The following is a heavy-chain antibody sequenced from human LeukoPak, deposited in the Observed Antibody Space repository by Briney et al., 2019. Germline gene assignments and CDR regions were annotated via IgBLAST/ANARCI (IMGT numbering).Heavy chain of an antibody. CDR3: AGDGHDYAFWSGPVDY. CDR2: IYYSGST. CDR1: GGSISSGDYY. V-gene: IGHV4-30-4*08. J-gene: IGHJ4*02. D-gene: IGHD3-3*01. Sequence: SETLSLTCTVSGGSISSGDYYWSWIRQPPGKGLEWIGYIYYSGSTYYNPSLKSRVTISVDTSKNQFSLKLSSVTAADTAVYYCAGDGHDYAFWSGPVDYWGQGTLVTVSS.